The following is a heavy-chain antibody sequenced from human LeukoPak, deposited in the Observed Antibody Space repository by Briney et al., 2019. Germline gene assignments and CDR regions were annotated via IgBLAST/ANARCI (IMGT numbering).Heavy chain of an antibody. Sequence: GGSLRLSCAASGFTFSRYGMSWVRQAPGKGLEWVSATSGSGGSTYYADSVRGRFTISRDNSKNTLYLQMNSLRAEDTAVYYCAKDQGYYYDSSGYYDYWGQGTLVTVSS. V-gene: IGHV3-23*01. CDR3: AKDQGYYYDSSGYYDY. CDR2: TSGSGGST. D-gene: IGHD3-22*01. CDR1: GFTFSRYG. J-gene: IGHJ4*02.